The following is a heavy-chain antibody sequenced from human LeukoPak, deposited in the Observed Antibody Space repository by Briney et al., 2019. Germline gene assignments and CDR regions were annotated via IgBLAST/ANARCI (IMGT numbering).Heavy chain of an antibody. Sequence: GESLKISCKGSGYSFTNYWIGWVRQMPGKGLEWMGIIYPGDSDTRYSPSFQGQVTISADKSISTAYLQWSSLKASDTATYYCARRRIVVVVAATHDYFDYWGQGTLVTVSS. V-gene: IGHV5-51*01. CDR3: ARRRIVVVVAATHDYFDY. D-gene: IGHD2-15*01. J-gene: IGHJ4*02. CDR1: GYSFTNYW. CDR2: IYPGDSDT.